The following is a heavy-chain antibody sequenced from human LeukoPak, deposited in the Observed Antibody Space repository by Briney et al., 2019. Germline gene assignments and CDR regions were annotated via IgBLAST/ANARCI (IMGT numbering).Heavy chain of an antibody. CDR1: GYTFTGYY. V-gene: IGHV1-2*02. CDR3: ARVKFNVVPAAIRRYYYYMDV. Sequence: ASVKVSCKASGYTFTGYYMHWVRQAPGQGLEWMGWVNPNSGGTNYAQKLQGRVTMTTDTSTSTAYMELRSLRSDDTAVYYCARVKFNVVPAAIRRYYYYMDVWGKGTTVTISS. J-gene: IGHJ6*03. D-gene: IGHD2-2*01. CDR2: VNPNSGGT.